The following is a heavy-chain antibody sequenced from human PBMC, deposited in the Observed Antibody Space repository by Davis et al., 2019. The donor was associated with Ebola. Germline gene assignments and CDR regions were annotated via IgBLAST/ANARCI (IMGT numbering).Heavy chain of an antibody. V-gene: IGHV3-7*03. J-gene: IGHJ6*02. CDR3: AREEGLVLEWLFADY. Sequence: PGGSLRLSCAASGFIVSSYYMSWVRQAPGKGLEWVANIKQDGSEKYYVDSVKGQFTISRDNAKNSLYLQMNSLRAEDTAVYYCAREEGLVLEWLFADYWGQGTTVTVSS. CDR2: IKQDGSEK. CDR1: GFIVSSYY. D-gene: IGHD3-3*01.